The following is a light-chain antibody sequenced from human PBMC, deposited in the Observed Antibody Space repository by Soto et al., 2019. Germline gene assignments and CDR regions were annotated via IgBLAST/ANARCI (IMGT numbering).Light chain of an antibody. CDR3: QQYNTWPIT. V-gene: IGKV3-15*01. Sequence: EIVMTQSPATLSVSPGERATLSCRASQSVSSNLAWYQQKVGQAPRLLIYGASTRATDVPARFSASGSGTDFTLTISSLQSEDFVVYYCQQYNTWPITFGQGTRLEIK. CDR2: GAS. CDR1: QSVSSN. J-gene: IGKJ5*01.